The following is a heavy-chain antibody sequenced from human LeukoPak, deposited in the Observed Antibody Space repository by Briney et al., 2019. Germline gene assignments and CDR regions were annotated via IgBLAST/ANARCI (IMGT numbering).Heavy chain of an antibody. J-gene: IGHJ5*02. V-gene: IGHV4-34*01. D-gene: IGHD6-13*01. CDR1: GGSFSGYY. CDR2: INHSGST. CDR3: ARGPVAAAGRQGWFDP. Sequence: SETLSLTCAVYGGSFSGYYWSWIRQPPGKGLEWIGEINHSGSTNYNPSLKSRVTISVDTSKNQFSLKLSSVTAADTAVYCCARGPVAAAGRQGWFDPWGQGTLVTVSS.